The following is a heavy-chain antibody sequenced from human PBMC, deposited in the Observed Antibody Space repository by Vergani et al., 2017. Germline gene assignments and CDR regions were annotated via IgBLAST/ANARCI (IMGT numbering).Heavy chain of an antibody. CDR1: GFTFRNYW. D-gene: IGHD3-9*01. Sequence: EVQLVESGGGLVQPGGSLRLSCAASGFTFRNYWMNWVRQAPGKGLGWVANIKEDGSEKYYVDSVKGRFTISRDNAKNSLYLQMNSLRVEDTAVYYCARFSAVLRXFDSDPGGGWFDPWGQGTLVTVSS. J-gene: IGHJ5*02. CDR3: ARFSAVLRXFDSDPGGGWFDP. V-gene: IGHV3-7*01. CDR2: IKEDGSEK.